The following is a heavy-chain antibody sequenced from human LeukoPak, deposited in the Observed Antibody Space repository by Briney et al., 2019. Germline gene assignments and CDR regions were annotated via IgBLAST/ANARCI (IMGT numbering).Heavy chain of an antibody. D-gene: IGHD3-9*01. CDR2: ISSGSTYI. J-gene: IGHJ6*02. V-gene: IGHV3-21*04. Sequence: GGSLRLSCAASGFAFSTSNMNWIRQTPGKGLEWVSSISSGSTYIYYADSLKGRFTVSRDNAKSSLSLQMNSLRAEDTAVYYCARHFDWTMPVWGQGTTVIVSS. CDR3: ARHFDWTMPV. CDR1: GFAFSTSN.